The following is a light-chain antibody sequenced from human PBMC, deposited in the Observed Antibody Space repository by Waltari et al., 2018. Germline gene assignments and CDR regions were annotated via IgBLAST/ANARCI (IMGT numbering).Light chain of an antibody. Sequence: DIRLTQSPSSLSASVGDRVTITCRASHGISYYLAGFQQKPGKAPKPLLFGASSLQSGGPWRFSGSGSETFFTLTINDLQPEDFATYYCQQYNSYPPTFGGGTRV. J-gene: IGKJ4*01. CDR3: QQYNSYPPT. CDR2: GAS. V-gene: IGKV1-16*01. CDR1: HGISYY.